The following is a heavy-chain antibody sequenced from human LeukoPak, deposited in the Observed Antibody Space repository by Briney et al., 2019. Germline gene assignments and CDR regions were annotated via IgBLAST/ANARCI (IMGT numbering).Heavy chain of an antibody. CDR1: GFTFSSYA. V-gene: IGHV3-23*01. D-gene: IGHD3-9*01. Sequence: GGSLRLSCAASGFTFSSYAMSWVRQAPGKGLEWVSAISGSGDNTYYADSVKGRFSISRDNSKNTLYLQMNSLRAEDTAVYYCAKDVTYYDILTGYYISYYFDYWGQGTLVTVSS. CDR3: AKDVTYYDILTGYYISYYFDY. J-gene: IGHJ4*02. CDR2: ISGSGDNT.